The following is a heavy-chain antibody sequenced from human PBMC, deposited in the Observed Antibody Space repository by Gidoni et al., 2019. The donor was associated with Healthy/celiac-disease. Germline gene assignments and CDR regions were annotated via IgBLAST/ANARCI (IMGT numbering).Heavy chain of an antibody. CDR3: ARLYYDFWSGYYPPPPKFDP. CDR1: GGSISRYY. CDR2: IYYSGST. J-gene: IGHJ5*02. V-gene: IGHV4-59*08. D-gene: IGHD3-3*01. Sequence: QVQLQESGPGLVKPSETLSLTCTVSGGSISRYYWSWLRQPPGKGLEWIGYIYYSGSTNYNPSLKSRVTISVDTSKNQFSLKLSSVTAADTAVYYCARLYYDFWSGYYPPPPKFDPWGQGTLVTVS.